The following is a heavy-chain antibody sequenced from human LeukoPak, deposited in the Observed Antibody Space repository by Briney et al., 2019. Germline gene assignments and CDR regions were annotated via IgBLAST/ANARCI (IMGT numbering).Heavy chain of an antibody. V-gene: IGHV3-23*01. J-gene: IGHJ4*02. CDR1: GFTFSSNA. CDR3: AKEVGQLDY. CDR2: ISGSGDST. Sequence: QPGGSLRLSCAASGFTFSSNAMSWVRQAPGKGLEWVSIISGSGDSTYYADSVKGRFTISRDNSKNTLWLQMNSLRAEDTAVYYCAKEVGQLDYWGQGTLVTVSS.